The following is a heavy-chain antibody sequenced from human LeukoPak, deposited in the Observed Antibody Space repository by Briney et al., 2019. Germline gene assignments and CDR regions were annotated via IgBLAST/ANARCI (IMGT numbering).Heavy chain of an antibody. J-gene: IGHJ3*02. Sequence: GESLKISCKGSGYGFTSYWIGWVRQMPGKGLGWMGIIYPGDSDTRYSPSFQGQVTISADKSISTAYLQWSSLKASDTAMYYCARDSSGWFRGVDAFDIWGQGTMVTVSS. CDR3: ARDSSGWFRGVDAFDI. D-gene: IGHD6-19*01. CDR2: IYPGDSDT. CDR1: GYGFTSYW. V-gene: IGHV5-51*01.